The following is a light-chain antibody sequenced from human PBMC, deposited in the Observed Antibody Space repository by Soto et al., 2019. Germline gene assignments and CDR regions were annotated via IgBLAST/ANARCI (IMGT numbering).Light chain of an antibody. CDR1: SSDVGAYNY. Sequence: QSALTQPASVSGSPGQSITISCTGTSSDVGAYNYVSWYQQHPDKAPKLMIYEVSDRPSGISNHFSGSKSGNTASLTISGLQAEDEADYYCSSYTTAAAVVFGGGTKLTVL. CDR2: EVS. V-gene: IGLV2-14*01. CDR3: SSYTTAAAVV. J-gene: IGLJ2*01.